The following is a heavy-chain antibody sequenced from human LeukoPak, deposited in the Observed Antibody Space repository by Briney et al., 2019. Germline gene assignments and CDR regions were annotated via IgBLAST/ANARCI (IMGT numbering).Heavy chain of an antibody. CDR2: ISSNGGST. CDR1: GFTFSSYA. Sequence: PGGSLRLSCAASGFTFSSYAMHWVRQAPGKGLGYVSAISSNGGSTYYANSVKGRFTISRDNSKNTLYLQMGSLRAEDMAVYYCARGGITKFDYWGQGTLVTVSS. CDR3: ARGGITKFDY. V-gene: IGHV3-64*01. D-gene: IGHD3-10*01. J-gene: IGHJ4*02.